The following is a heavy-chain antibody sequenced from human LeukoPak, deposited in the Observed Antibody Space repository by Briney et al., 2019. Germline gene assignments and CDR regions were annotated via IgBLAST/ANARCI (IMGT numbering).Heavy chain of an antibody. CDR2: IYTSGST. CDR3: ARLPGIAAAGLRFDP. V-gene: IGHV4-61*09. J-gene: IGHJ5*02. D-gene: IGHD6-13*01. CDR1: GGSISSGSYY. Sequence: SETLSLTCSVSGGSISSGSYYWSWIRQPADKGLEWIGHIYTSGSTNYNPSLKSRVTISVDTSKNHFSLRLTSVTAADRAVYYCARLPGIAAAGLRFDPWGQGTLVTVSS.